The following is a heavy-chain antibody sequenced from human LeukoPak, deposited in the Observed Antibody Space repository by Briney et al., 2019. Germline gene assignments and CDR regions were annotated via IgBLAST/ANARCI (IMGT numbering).Heavy chain of an antibody. CDR3: ARTYDFGRGPPGDAFDN. CDR2: ISGSGGST. V-gene: IGHV3-23*01. D-gene: IGHD3-3*01. J-gene: IGHJ3*02. CDR1: GFTFSSYA. Sequence: GGSLRLSCAASGFTFSSYAMSWVRQAPGRGLEWVSAISGSGGSTYYADSVKGRFTISRDNSKNTLYLQMNSLRVDDTAVYYCARTYDFGRGPPGDAFDNWGQGTLVTVPS.